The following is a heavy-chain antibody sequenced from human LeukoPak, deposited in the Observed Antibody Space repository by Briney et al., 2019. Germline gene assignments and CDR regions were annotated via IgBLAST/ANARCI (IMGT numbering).Heavy chain of an antibody. CDR2: ISSNGGST. Sequence: GGSLRLSCAASGFTFSSYAMHWVRQAPGKGLEYVSAISSNGGSTYYANSVKGRFTISRDNSKNTLYLQMGSLRAEDMAVYYCARAHCSGGSCYKNPGYWGQGTLVTVSS. J-gene: IGHJ4*02. CDR1: GFTFSSYA. CDR3: ARAHCSGGSCYKNPGY. D-gene: IGHD2-15*01. V-gene: IGHV3-64*01.